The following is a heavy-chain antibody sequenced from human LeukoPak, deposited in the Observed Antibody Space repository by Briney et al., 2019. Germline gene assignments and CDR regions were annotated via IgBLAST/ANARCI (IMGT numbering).Heavy chain of an antibody. J-gene: IGHJ4*02. D-gene: IGHD3-10*01. CDR1: GYTFTGYY. CDR2: INPNSGGT. CDR3: ARDPALLWFGELSHYFDY. V-gene: IGHV1-2*02. Sequence: ASVKVSCKASGYTFTGYYMHWVRQAPGQGLEWMGWINPNSGGTNYAQKFQGRVTMTRDTSISTAYMELSRLRSDDTAVYYCARDPALLWFGELSHYFDYWGQGTLVTVSS.